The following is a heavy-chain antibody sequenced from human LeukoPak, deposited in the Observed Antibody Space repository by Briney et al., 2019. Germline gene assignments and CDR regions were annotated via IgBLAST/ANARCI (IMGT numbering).Heavy chain of an antibody. D-gene: IGHD2-8*01. Sequence: SETLSLTCTVSGGSISSSSYYWGWIRQPPGKGLEWIGGIYYSGSTYYNPSLKSRVTISVDTSKNQFSLKLSSVTAADTAVYYCARRAHGGYCTNGVCYRLYYFDYWGQGTLVTVSS. CDR2: IYYSGST. CDR1: GGSISSSSYY. V-gene: IGHV4-39*07. CDR3: ARRAHGGYCTNGVCYRLYYFDY. J-gene: IGHJ4*02.